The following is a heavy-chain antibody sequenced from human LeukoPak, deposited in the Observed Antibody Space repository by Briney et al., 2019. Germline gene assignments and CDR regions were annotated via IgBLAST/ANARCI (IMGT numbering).Heavy chain of an antibody. Sequence: VASVTVSCKASGGTFISYAISWVRQAPGQGLEWMGGIIPIFGTANYAQKFQGRVTITADESTSTAYMELSSLRSEDTAVYYCARDRLGYCSGGSCYSEPDYGMDVWGQGTTVTVSS. D-gene: IGHD2-15*01. J-gene: IGHJ6*02. CDR3: ARDRLGYCSGGSCYSEPDYGMDV. CDR1: GGTFISYA. V-gene: IGHV1-69*13. CDR2: IIPIFGTA.